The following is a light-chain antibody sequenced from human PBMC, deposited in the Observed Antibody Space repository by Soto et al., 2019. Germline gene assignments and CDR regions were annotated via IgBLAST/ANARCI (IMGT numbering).Light chain of an antibody. CDR1: QSVSSY. V-gene: IGKV3-11*01. CDR2: DVS. Sequence: EIVLTQSPATLSLSPGERATLSCRASQSVSSYLAWYQQKPGQAPRLLIYDVSTRATGIPARFSGSGSGTDFTLTISSLEPEDSAVYHCQQRSNWPSITFGQGTRLEIK. CDR3: QQRSNWPSIT. J-gene: IGKJ5*01.